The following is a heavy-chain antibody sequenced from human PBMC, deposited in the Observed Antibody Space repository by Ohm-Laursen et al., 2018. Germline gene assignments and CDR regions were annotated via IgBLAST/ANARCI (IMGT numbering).Heavy chain of an antibody. V-gene: IGHV3-11*01. CDR3: ARDGSLYCSSTSCYSGYYYYGMDV. D-gene: IGHD2-2*01. J-gene: IGHJ6*02. CDR2: IGSSGNTI. CDR1: GFTFSDYS. Sequence: SLRLSCTASGFTFSDYSMSWIRQAPGKGLEWVSYIGSSGNTIYYADSVKGRFNISRDNAKNSLYLQMNSLRAEDTAVYYCARDGSLYCSSTSCYSGYYYYGMDVWGQGTTVTVSS.